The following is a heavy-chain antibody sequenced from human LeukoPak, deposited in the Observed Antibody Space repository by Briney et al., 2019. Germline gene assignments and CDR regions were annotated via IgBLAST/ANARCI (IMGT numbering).Heavy chain of an antibody. CDR1: GGSISSYY. J-gene: IGHJ4*02. CDR3: ARVKRSAVAGTYFDY. D-gene: IGHD6-19*01. V-gene: IGHV4-4*07. Sequence: ASETLSLTCTVSGGSISSYYWSWIRQPAGKGLEWIGRIYTSGSTNYNPSLKSRVTMSVDTSKNQFSLKLSSVTAADTAVYYCARVKRSAVAGTYFDYWGQGTLVTVSS. CDR2: IYTSGST.